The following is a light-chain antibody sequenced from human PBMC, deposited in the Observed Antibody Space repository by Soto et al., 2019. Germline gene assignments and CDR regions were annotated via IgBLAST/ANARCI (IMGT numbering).Light chain of an antibody. J-gene: IGKJ5*01. CDR2: GAS. Sequence: EIVITKSPATRSVSTGERSSLSWRANQSVYNNLAWYQQKPGQAPRLLIYGASTRATGIPARFSGSGSGTEFTLTIGSLQSEDFAVYYCQQYNTWPPITFGQGTRLEI. CDR3: QQYNTWPPIT. V-gene: IGKV3-15*01. CDR1: QSVYNN.